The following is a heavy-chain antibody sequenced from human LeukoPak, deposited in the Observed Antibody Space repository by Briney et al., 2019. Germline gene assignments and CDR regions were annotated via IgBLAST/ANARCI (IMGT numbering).Heavy chain of an antibody. CDR2: IGSSDGRT. D-gene: IGHD1-1*01. J-gene: IGHJ4*02. CDR1: GFTFTNSP. V-gene: IGHV3-23*01. Sequence: PGGSLRLSCAASGFTFTNSPMSWVGQAPGKGLEWVSTIGSSDGRTYYADSVKGRFSISRDNSKNTLFLQMNSLRAEDAAIYYCARSQHGRYSDYWGQGTLVTVSS. CDR3: ARSQHGRYSDY.